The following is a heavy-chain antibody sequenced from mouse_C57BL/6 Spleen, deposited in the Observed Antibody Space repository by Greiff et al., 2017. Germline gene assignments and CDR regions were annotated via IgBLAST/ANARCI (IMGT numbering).Heavy chain of an antibody. CDR3: ARGTKNFDY. CDR2: INPGSGGT. V-gene: IGHV1-54*01. D-gene: IGHD1-3*01. J-gene: IGHJ2*01. CDR1: GYAFTNYL. Sequence: VQLQQSGAELVRPGTSVTVSCKASGYAFTNYLIEWVKQRPGQGLEWIGVINPGSGGTNYNEKFKGKATLTADKSSSTAYMQLSSLTSEDSAVYFCARGTKNFDYWGQGTTLTVSS.